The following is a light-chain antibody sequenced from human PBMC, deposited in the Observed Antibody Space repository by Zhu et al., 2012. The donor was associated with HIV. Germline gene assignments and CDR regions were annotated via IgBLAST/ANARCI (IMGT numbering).Light chain of an antibody. J-gene: IGKJ1*01. CDR3: QQYNYYPWT. V-gene: IGKV3-11*01. CDR1: QSVSSY. Sequence: EIVLTQSPATLSLSPGERATLSCRASQSVSSYLAWYQQKPGQAPRLLIYDASNRATGIPARFSGSGSGPDFTLTISGLQPDDFATYYCQQYNYYPWTFGQGTKVEVK. CDR2: DAS.